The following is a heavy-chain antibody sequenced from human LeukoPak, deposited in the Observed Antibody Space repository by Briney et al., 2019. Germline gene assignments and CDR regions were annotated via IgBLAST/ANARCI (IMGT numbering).Heavy chain of an antibody. D-gene: IGHD3-9*01. CDR3: VRDQAQLRNSDWLLGYFDS. CDR2: IYYSGDT. Sequence: PSETLSLTCSVSGGSISSKSYYWGWIRQPPGKELEWIGSIYYSGDTFYNPSVESRVAISVDTLNEQFSLKLASLTAADTAMYFCVRDQAQLRNSDWLLGYFDSWGQGILVTVSS. CDR1: GGSISSKSYY. J-gene: IGHJ4*02. V-gene: IGHV4-39*07.